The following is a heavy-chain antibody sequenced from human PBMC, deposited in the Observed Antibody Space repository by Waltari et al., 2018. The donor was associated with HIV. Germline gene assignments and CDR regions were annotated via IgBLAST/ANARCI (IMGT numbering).Heavy chain of an antibody. J-gene: IGHJ5*02. D-gene: IGHD2-21*02. CDR3: ARTYCGGDCYSGWFDP. CDR1: GGSISSSSYY. CDR2: IYYSGST. V-gene: IGHV4-39*01. Sequence: QLQLQESGPGLVKHSASLSLTCPVSGGSISSSSYYWVCIRPPLGKGLEWIGSIYYSGSTYYNPSLKSRVTISVDTSKNQFSLKLSSVTASDTAVYYCARTYCGGDCYSGWFDPWGQGTLVTVSS.